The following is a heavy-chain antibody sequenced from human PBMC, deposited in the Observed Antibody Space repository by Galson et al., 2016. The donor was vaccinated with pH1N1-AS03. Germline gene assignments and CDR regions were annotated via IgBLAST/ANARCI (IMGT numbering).Heavy chain of an antibody. V-gene: IGHV1-2*02. Sequence: SVKVSCKASGYTFTGSYVHWVRQAPGQGLEWMGWINTDSGVTKYAQEFQARLTIVADESTATSYMELSNLTPDDTAMYYCARGQEGFPRNWNVAPYGLAVWGQGTIVAVTS. J-gene: IGHJ3*01. CDR2: INTDSGVT. D-gene: IGHD1-1*01. CDR3: ARGQEGFPRNWNVAPYGLAV. CDR1: GYTFTGSY.